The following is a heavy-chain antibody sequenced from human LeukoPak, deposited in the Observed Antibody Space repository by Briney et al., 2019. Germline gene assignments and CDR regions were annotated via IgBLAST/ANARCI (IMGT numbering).Heavy chain of an antibody. V-gene: IGHV4-39*07. D-gene: IGHD2-21*02. Sequence: PSETLSPTCTVSGGSISSSSYYWGWIRQPPGKGLEWIGSIYYSGSTYYNPSLKSRVTISVDTSKNQFSLKLISVTAADTAMYYCARKVAYCAGDCYSGLAFDLWGQGTMVTVSS. J-gene: IGHJ3*01. CDR3: ARKVAYCAGDCYSGLAFDL. CDR2: IYYSGST. CDR1: GGSISSSSYY.